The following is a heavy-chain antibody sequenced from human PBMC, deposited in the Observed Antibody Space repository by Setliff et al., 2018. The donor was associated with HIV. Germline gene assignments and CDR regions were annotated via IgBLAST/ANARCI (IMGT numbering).Heavy chain of an antibody. Sequence: RASVKVSCKASGGTFSSSAISWVRQAPGQGLEWMGSIIPIYGTSNYAQKLQGRVTITADESANIAYMELSSLRSEDTAVYFCARSQWLLAVAGPPDIWGQGTKVTVSS. V-gene: IGHV1-69*13. CDR2: IIPIYGTS. J-gene: IGHJ3*02. CDR1: GGTFSSSA. CDR3: ARSQWLLAVAGPPDI. D-gene: IGHD6-19*01.